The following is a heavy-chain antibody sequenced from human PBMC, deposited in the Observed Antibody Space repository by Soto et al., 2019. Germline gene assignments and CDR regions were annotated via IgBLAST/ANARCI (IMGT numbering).Heavy chain of an antibody. Sequence: GASVKVSCKASGYTFTSYGMSWVRQAPGQGLEWMGWISAYNGNTNYAQKLQGRVTMTTDTSTSTAYMELRSLRSDDTAVYYCARDRSRSSGWYGAFDIWGQGTMVTVSS. V-gene: IGHV1-18*01. J-gene: IGHJ3*02. CDR1: GYTFTSYG. D-gene: IGHD6-19*01. CDR3: ARDRSRSSGWYGAFDI. CDR2: ISAYNGNT.